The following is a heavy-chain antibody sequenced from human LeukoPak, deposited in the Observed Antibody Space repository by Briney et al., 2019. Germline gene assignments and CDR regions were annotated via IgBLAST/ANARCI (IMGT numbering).Heavy chain of an antibody. J-gene: IGHJ3*02. V-gene: IGHV4-4*07. Sequence: SETLSLTCTVSGGSISSYYWSWIRQPAGKGLEWIGRIYTSGSTNHNPSLKSRVTMSVDTSKNQFSLKLSSVTAADTAVYYCARAPPQWLVQGAFDIWGQGTMVTVSS. CDR2: IYTSGST. CDR1: GGSISSYY. CDR3: ARAPPQWLVQGAFDI. D-gene: IGHD6-19*01.